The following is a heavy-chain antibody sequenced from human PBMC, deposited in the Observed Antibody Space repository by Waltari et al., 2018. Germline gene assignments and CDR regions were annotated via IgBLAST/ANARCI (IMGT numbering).Heavy chain of an antibody. V-gene: IGHV1-69*08. D-gene: IGHD4-17*01. CDR2: IIPIFGTA. CDR1: GGTFSSYA. CDR3: ARGGRMTTVTTDLDY. J-gene: IGHJ4*02. Sequence: QVQLVQSGAEVKKPGSSVKVSCKASGGTFSSYAISWVRQAPGHGLEWMGSIIPIFGTANYAQKFQGRGTITADKSKSTAYMELSSLRSEDTAVYYCARGGRMTTVTTDLDYWGQGTLVTVSS.